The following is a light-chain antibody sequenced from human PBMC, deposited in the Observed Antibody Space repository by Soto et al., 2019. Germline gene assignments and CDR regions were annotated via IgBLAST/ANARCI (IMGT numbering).Light chain of an antibody. CDR3: QQANSFPLT. V-gene: IGKV1-12*01. CDR1: QGISNW. J-gene: IGKJ4*01. Sequence: DIQMTQSPSSVSASAGDRVSITCRASQGISNWLAWCQQKPGGAPKLLIYTGSGLQSGVPSRFSGTGSGTDLTLTISCLQPEDVATYYGQQANSFPLTFGGGTKVEIK. CDR2: TGS.